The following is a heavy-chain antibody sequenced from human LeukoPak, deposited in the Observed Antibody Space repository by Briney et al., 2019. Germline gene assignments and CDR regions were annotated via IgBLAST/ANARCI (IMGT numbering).Heavy chain of an antibody. J-gene: IGHJ4*02. V-gene: IGHV3-30*02. D-gene: IGHD5-18*01. Sequence: GGSLRLSCAASGFTFSSYDMHWVRQAPGKGLEWVAFIRYDGGNKYYADSMKGRFTISRDNPKNTLYLQMNSLRAEDTAVYYCARGQRRHTDMAPSFDYWGQGTLVTVSS. CDR2: IRYDGGNK. CDR3: ARGQRRHTDMAPSFDY. CDR1: GFTFSSYD.